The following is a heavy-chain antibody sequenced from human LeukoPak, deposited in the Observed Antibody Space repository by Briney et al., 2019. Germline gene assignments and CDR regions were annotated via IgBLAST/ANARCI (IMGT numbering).Heavy chain of an antibody. CDR3: ARRITMVRGVPRNNWFDP. CDR1: GGSFSGYY. V-gene: IGHV4-34*01. Sequence: SETLSLTCAVYGGSFSGYYWSWIRQPPGKGLAWIGEINHSESTNYNPSLKSRVTISVDTSKNQFSLKLSSVTAADTAVYYCARRITMVRGVPRNNWFDPWGQGTLVTVSS. J-gene: IGHJ5*02. D-gene: IGHD3-10*01. CDR2: INHSEST.